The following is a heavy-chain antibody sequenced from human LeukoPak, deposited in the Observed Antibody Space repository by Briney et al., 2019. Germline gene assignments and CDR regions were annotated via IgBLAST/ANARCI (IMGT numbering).Heavy chain of an antibody. Sequence: PGGSLRLSCAASGFTFSSYAMSWVRQAPGKGLEWVAVISYDGSNKYYADSVKGRFTISRDNSKNTLYLQMNSLRAEDTAVYYCAREGVEMAAFDYWGQGTLVTVSS. J-gene: IGHJ4*02. CDR3: AREGVEMAAFDY. D-gene: IGHD5-24*01. CDR2: ISYDGSNK. CDR1: GFTFSSYA. V-gene: IGHV3-30-3*01.